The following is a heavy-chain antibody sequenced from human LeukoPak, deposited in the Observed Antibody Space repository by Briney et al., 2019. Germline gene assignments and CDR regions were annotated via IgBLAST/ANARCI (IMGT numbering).Heavy chain of an antibody. CDR2: ISGSSSTI. CDR3: ARGGYHGFFDY. J-gene: IGHJ4*02. CDR1: GFTFSSYA. D-gene: IGHD5-12*01. V-gene: IGHV3-48*02. Sequence: GGSLTLSCAASGFTFSSYAMSWVRQAPGKGLEWVSYISGSSSTIYYADSVKGRFTISRDNAKNSLYLQMHSLRDEDTAVYYCARGGYHGFFDYWGQGTLVTVSS.